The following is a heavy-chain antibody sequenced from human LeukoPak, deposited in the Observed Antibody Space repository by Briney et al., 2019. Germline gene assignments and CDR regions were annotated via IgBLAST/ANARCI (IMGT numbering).Heavy chain of an antibody. CDR1: GFTFSSYW. CDR2: IKQDGSEK. V-gene: IGHV3-7*01. J-gene: IGHJ6*03. CDR3: AKDWRRIEVVGPITRHGNYMDV. D-gene: IGHD2-15*01. Sequence: GGSLRLSCAASGFTFSSYWMSWVRQAPGKGLEWVANIKQDGSEKYYVDSVKGRFTISRDNSKNTLYLQMNSLRPEDTAAYYCAKDWRRIEVVGPITRHGNYMDVWGKGTTVTISS.